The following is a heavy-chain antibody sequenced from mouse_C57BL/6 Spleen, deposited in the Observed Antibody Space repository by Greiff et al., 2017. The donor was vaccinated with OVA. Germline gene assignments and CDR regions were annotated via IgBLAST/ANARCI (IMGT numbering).Heavy chain of an antibody. CDR3: ARSRWDYGNYEVKDYFDY. CDR2: IYPRDGST. D-gene: IGHD2-1*01. J-gene: IGHJ2*01. CDR1: GYTFTDHT. V-gene: IGHV1-78*01. Sequence: QVQLQQSDAELVKPGASVKISCKVSGYTFTDHTIHWMKQRPEQGLEWIGYIYPRDGSTKYNEKFKGKATLTADKSSSTAYMQLNSLTSEDSAVYFCARSRWDYGNYEVKDYFDYWGQGTTLTVSS.